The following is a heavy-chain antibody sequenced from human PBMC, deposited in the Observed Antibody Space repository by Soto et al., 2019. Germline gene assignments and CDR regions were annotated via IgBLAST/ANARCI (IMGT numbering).Heavy chain of an antibody. CDR1: GGSIRSCY. V-gene: IGHV4-4*07. CDR2: IYTSGST. Sequence: PSDTLTLTSAGSGGSIRSCYWSWIRQPSGKGLEWVGRIYTSGSTNYNPSLKSRVTMSVDTSKNQFSLKLSSVTAADTAVYYCARDPYDSSGYYRLDAFDIWGQGKMVTGSS. D-gene: IGHD3-22*01. CDR3: ARDPYDSSGYYRLDAFDI. J-gene: IGHJ3*02.